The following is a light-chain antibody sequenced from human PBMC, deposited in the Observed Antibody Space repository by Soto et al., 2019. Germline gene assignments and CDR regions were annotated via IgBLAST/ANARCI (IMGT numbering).Light chain of an antibody. Sequence: EIALTQSPDTLSLSPGERATLSCRASQSVRNNYLAWYQQKPGQAPRFLIYDASSRATGIPDRFSGSGSGTDFTLTINRLEPEDFAVYYCQQYGSTPLTFGGGTKVDIE. J-gene: IGKJ4*01. CDR1: QSVRNNY. V-gene: IGKV3-20*01. CDR2: DAS. CDR3: QQYGSTPLT.